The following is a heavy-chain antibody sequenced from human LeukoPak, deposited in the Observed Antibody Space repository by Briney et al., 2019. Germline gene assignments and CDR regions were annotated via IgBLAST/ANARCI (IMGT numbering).Heavy chain of an antibody. V-gene: IGHV3-7*01. CDR3: ATSYDSSGNN. D-gene: IGHD3-22*01. Sequence: TGGSLRLSCAVSGFTVSRNFMSWVRQAPGKGLKWVANIKQDGSAKYYVDSVKGRFTISRDKARNSLYLEMNNLRAEDTAIYYCATSYDSSGNNWGQGTLVTVSS. J-gene: IGHJ4*02. CDR1: GFTVSRNF. CDR2: IKQDGSAK.